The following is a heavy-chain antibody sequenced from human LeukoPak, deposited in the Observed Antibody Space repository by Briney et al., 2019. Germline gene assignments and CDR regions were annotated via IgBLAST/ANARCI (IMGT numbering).Heavy chain of an antibody. V-gene: IGHV3-30-3*01. CDR1: GFTFSSYA. CDR3: ARDRTRALYYYDSSGGGDY. J-gene: IGHJ4*02. Sequence: GGSLRLSCAASGFTFSSYAMHWVRQAPGKGLEWVAVISYDGSNKYYADSVKGRFTISRDNSKNTLYLQMNSLRAEDTAVYYCARDRTRALYYYDSSGGGDYWGQGTLVTVSS. CDR2: ISYDGSNK. D-gene: IGHD3-22*01.